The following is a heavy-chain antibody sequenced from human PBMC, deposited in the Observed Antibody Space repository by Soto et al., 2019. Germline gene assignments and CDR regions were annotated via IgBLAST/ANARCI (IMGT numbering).Heavy chain of an antibody. Sequence: GGSLRLSCAASGVTFSSDAMHWVLQAPGKGLEWVAVISYDGSNKYYADSVKGRFTISRDNSKNTLYLQMNSLRAEDTAVYYCARDNDFWSANDHWGQGT. CDR1: GVTFSSDA. D-gene: IGHD3-3*01. V-gene: IGHV3-30-3*01. J-gene: IGHJ4*02. CDR3: ARDNDFWSANDH. CDR2: ISYDGSNK.